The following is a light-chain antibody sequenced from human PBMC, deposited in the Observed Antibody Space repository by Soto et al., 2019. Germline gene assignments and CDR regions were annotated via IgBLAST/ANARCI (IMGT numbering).Light chain of an antibody. V-gene: IGKV3-20*01. Sequence: EIVLTQSPGALSLSPGERATLSCRASQSVSSSSLAWYQQKPGHAPRLLIYGASSRATGIPDRFSGSGSGTDFTLTISSLQSEDFAVYYCQQYNNWPLFGQGTKVDIK. CDR2: GAS. CDR1: QSVSSSS. J-gene: IGKJ2*01. CDR3: QQYNNWPL.